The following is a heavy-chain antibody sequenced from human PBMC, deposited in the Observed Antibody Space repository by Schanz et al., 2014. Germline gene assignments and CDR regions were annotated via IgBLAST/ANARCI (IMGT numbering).Heavy chain of an antibody. J-gene: IGHJ6*03. CDR1: GFTFSSYW. Sequence: EVQLVESGGGLVQPGGSLRLSCAASGFTFSSYWMHWVRQVPGKGLVWVSRIKSDGSSTSYADSVKGRFTISRDNSKNTLYLQMKSLRAEDTAVYYCARVKYCTITRCYRTETEGIYYMDVWGKGTTVIVSS. V-gene: IGHV3-74*02. CDR3: ARVKYCTITRCYRTETEGIYYMDV. CDR2: IKSDGSST. D-gene: IGHD2-2*01.